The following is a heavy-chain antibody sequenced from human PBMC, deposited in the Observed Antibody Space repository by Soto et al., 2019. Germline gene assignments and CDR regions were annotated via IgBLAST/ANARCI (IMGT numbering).Heavy chain of an antibody. V-gene: IGHV3-23*01. J-gene: IGHJ3*02. D-gene: IGHD6-25*01. CDR1: GFAFSTHP. Sequence: VQLLESGGDLAQPGGALRLSCAASGFAFSTHPMSWVRQAPEKGLEWVSGISDSGGITYNADSVKGRFTIYRDNSKNNLYLQITSLRGKETAVYYGVNHAIGSARAFDICGQGTMVTVSS. CDR2: ISDSGGIT. CDR3: VNHAIGSARAFDI.